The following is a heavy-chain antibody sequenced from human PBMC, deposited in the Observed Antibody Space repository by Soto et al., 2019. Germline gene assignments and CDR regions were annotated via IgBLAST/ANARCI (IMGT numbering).Heavy chain of an antibody. CDR2: IIPIFGTA. CDR3: ASQVMTFGGVIGKPFDY. V-gene: IGHV1-69*13. CDR1: GGTFSSYA. J-gene: IGHJ4*02. Sequence: SVKVSCKASGGTFSSYAISWVRQAPGQGLEWMGGIIPIFGTANYEQKFQGRITITADESTSTAYMELSSLRSEDTAVYYCASQVMTFGGVIGKPFDYWGQGTLVTV. D-gene: IGHD3-16*01.